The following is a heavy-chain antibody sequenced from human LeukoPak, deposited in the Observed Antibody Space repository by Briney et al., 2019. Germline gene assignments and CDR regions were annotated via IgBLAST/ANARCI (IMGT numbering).Heavy chain of an antibody. CDR2: IKQDGSEK. CDR3: ARDRGNSGYYDY. CDR1: GFTFSNYW. J-gene: IGHJ4*02. D-gene: IGHD3-22*01. V-gene: IGHV3-7*01. Sequence: GGSLRLSCAASGFTFSNYWMSWVRQAPGKGLEWVANIKQDGSEKNYVDSVKGRFPISRDNAKNSLHLQMNGLRAEDTAVYYCARDRGNSGYYDYWGQGTLVTVSS.